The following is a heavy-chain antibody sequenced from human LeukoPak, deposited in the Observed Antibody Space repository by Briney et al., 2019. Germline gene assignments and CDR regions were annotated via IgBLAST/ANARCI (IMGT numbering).Heavy chain of an antibody. D-gene: IGHD1-26*01. J-gene: IGHJ4*02. Sequence: PRGSLKLSCAASGFTFSTYGMHWGRQAPRKGPEWVAIIWYDGISKYYADSVKGRFTISRDNSRNTVYLQMNSLPAEDTALYYCARDLEGSLFHWGQGTLVTVSS. CDR3: ARDLEGSLFH. V-gene: IGHV3-33*01. CDR2: IWYDGISK. CDR1: GFTFSTYG.